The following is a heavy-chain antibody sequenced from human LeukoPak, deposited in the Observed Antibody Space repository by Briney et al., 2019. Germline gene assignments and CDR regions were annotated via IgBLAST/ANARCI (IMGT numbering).Heavy chain of an antibody. CDR3: ARFISLRDYYYGMDV. Sequence: GASVKVSCKASGYTLTSYYMHWVRQAPGQGLEWMGIINPSGGSTSYAQKFQGRVTMTRDTSTSTVYMELSSLRSEDTAVYYCARFISLRDYYYGMDVWGQGTTVTVSS. CDR2: INPSGGST. D-gene: IGHD5-12*01. V-gene: IGHV1-46*01. CDR1: GYTLTSYY. J-gene: IGHJ6*02.